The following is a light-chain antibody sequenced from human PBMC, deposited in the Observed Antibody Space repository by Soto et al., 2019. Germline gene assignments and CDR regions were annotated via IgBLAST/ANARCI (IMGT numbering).Light chain of an antibody. V-gene: IGLV2-23*01. CDR1: SSDVGSYSL. CDR3: CSYAGSSTWV. CDR2: EAY. J-gene: IGLJ3*02. Sequence: QSALTQPASVSGSPGQSITFSCSGTSSDVGSYSLVSWFQQHPGKAPKLMIYEAYKRPSGVSNRFSGSKSGNTASLTISGLQAEDEADYYCCSYAGSSTWVFGGGTKLTVL.